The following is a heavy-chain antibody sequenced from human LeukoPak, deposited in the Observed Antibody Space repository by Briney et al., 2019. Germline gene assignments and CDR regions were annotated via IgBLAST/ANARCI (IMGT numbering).Heavy chain of an antibody. D-gene: IGHD2-15*01. J-gene: IGHJ4*02. CDR1: GGSVSNSNYY. CDR3: ARQRGYCSGGSCYGMFDY. CDR2: IYYSGST. V-gene: IGHV4-39*01. Sequence: SETLSLTCTVSGGSVSNSNYYCGWVRQPPGKGLEWIGSIYYSGSTYYNPSLKSRVTISVDASKNQFSLKLSSVTAADTAVYYCARQRGYCSGGSCYGMFDYWGQGTLVTVSS.